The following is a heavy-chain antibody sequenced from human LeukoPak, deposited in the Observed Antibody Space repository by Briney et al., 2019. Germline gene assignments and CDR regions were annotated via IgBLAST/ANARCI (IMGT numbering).Heavy chain of an antibody. Sequence: SETLSLTCTVSGGSISSYYWSWIRQPPGKGLEWIGYIYYSGSTNYNPSLKSRVTISVDTSKNQFSLKLSSVTAADTAVYYCARDSGLVTGFGYWGQGTLITVSS. V-gene: IGHV4-59*12. CDR1: GGSISSYY. CDR2: IYYSGST. J-gene: IGHJ4*02. CDR3: ARDSGLVTGFGY. D-gene: IGHD2-21*02.